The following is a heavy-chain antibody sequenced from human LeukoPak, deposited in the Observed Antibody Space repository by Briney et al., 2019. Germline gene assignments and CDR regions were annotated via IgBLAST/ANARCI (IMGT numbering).Heavy chain of an antibody. CDR1: GGSISSSY. V-gene: IGHV4-59*06. Sequence: SEILSLTCTVSGGSISSSYWSWIRQPAGKGLEWIGYIYYSGSTYYNPSLKSRVTTSVDTSKNQFSLKLSSVTAADTAVYYCARGVDSARSWFDPWGQGTLVTVSS. D-gene: IGHD5-18*01. CDR3: ARGVDSARSWFDP. J-gene: IGHJ5*02. CDR2: IYYSGST.